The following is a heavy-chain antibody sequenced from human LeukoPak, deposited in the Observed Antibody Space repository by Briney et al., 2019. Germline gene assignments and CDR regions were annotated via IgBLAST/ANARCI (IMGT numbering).Heavy chain of an antibody. CDR2: MKPNSGNT. CDR3: ASRVPNVLRFLEWSRGEYGMDV. V-gene: IGHV1-8*01. J-gene: IGHJ6*02. D-gene: IGHD3-3*01. CDR1: GYTFTSYD. Sequence: GASVKVSCKASGYTFTSYDINWVRQATGQGLEWMGWMKPNSGNTGYAQKFQGRVTMTRNTSISTAYMELSSLRSEDTAVYYCASRVPNVLRFLEWSRGEYGMDVWGQGTTVTVSS.